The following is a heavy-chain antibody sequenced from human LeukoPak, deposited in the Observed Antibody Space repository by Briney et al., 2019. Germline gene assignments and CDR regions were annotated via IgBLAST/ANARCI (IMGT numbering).Heavy chain of an antibody. CDR2: ISTDGYTQ. Sequence: GGPLRLSCAASGFTFSNYAMHWVRQAPGKGLEWLAVISTDGYTQSYADSVKGRFTISRDNSKSTLYLQVTSLGAEDTTVYYCARGTAGYHSSYFDYWGQGTLVTVSS. V-gene: IGHV3-30-3*01. D-gene: IGHD3-16*02. J-gene: IGHJ4*02. CDR1: GFTFSNYA. CDR3: ARGTAGYHSSYFDY.